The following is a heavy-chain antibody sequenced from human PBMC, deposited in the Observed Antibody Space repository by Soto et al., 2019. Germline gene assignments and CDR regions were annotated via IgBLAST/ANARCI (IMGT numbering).Heavy chain of an antibody. D-gene: IGHD6-13*01. V-gene: IGHV3-30-3*01. CDR1: GFTFSSYA. J-gene: IGHJ4*02. Sequence: GGSLRLSCAASGFTFSSYAMHWVRQAPGKGLEWVAVTSYDGSNKYYADSVKGRFTISRDNSKNTLYLQMNSLRAEDTAVYYCARDRRALYSSSWFYWGQGTLVTVSS. CDR3: ARDRRALYSSSWFY. CDR2: TSYDGSNK.